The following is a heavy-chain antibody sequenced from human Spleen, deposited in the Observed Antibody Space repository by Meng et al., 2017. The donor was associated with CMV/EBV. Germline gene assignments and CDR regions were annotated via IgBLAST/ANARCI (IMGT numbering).Heavy chain of an antibody. Sequence: CSASGFTFSSYGMHWVRQAPGKGLEWATFIRFDGSKKYYTDSVKGRFTISRDDSKKTLYLQMNGLRIEDTAVYYCAKDWGTGLAPFDYWGQGTLVTVSS. CDR2: IRFDGSKK. CDR1: GFTFSSYG. J-gene: IGHJ4*02. CDR3: AKDWGTGLAPFDY. V-gene: IGHV3-30*02. D-gene: IGHD3-9*01.